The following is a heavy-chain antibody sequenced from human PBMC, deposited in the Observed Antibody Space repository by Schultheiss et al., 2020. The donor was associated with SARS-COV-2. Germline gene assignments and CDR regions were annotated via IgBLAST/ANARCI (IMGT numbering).Heavy chain of an antibody. CDR1: GFTVSSNY. CDR3: ARDGVAGDILEWLLSPYYYGMDV. CDR2: IYSCGST. Sequence: GGSLRLSCAASGFTVSSNYMSWVRQAPGKGLEWVSVIYSCGSTYYADSVKGRFTISRDNSKNTLYLQMNSLRAEDTAVYYCARDGVAGDILEWLLSPYYYGMDVWGQGTTVTVSS. J-gene: IGHJ6*02. D-gene: IGHD3-3*01. V-gene: IGHV3-66*03.